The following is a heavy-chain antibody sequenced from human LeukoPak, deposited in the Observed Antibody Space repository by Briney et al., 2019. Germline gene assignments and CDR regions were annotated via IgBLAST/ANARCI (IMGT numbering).Heavy chain of an antibody. CDR1: GFTFSRYS. V-gene: IGHV3-21*03. D-gene: IGHD6-13*01. J-gene: IGHJ4*02. CDR2: ISSSSSYI. Sequence: PGLSLGLSCAASGFTFSRYSMNGVRQAPGKGLEGVSSISSSSSYIYYADSVKGRFTISRDNAKNSLYLQMNSLRAEDTAVYYCARGQTGYSSSWSIYWGQGTLVTVSS. CDR3: ARGQTGYSSSWSIY.